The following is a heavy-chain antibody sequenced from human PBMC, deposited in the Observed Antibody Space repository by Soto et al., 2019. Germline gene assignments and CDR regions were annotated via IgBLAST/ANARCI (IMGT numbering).Heavy chain of an antibody. Sequence: QVQLQQWGAGLLKPSETLSLTCAVYGGSFSGYYWSWIRQPPGKGLEWIGEINHSGSTNYNPSLKRRVTISVDTSKNQFSLKLSSVTAADTAVYYCASLVRYNWNEDYFDYWGQGTLVTVSS. CDR3: ASLVRYNWNEDYFDY. D-gene: IGHD1-1*01. V-gene: IGHV4-34*01. J-gene: IGHJ4*02. CDR1: GGSFSGYY. CDR2: INHSGST.